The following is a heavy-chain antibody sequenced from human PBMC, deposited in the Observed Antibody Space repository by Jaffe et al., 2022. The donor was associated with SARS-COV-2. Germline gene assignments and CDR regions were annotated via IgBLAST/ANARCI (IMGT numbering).Heavy chain of an antibody. Sequence: EVQLVESGGGLVQPGGSLRLSCAASGFTFSSYEMNWVRQAPGKGLEWVSYISSSGSTIYYADSVKGRFTISRDNAKNSLYLQMNSLRAEDTAVYYCARERDLLETAFDIWGQGTMVTVSS. CDR1: GFTFSSYE. J-gene: IGHJ3*02. V-gene: IGHV3-48*03. CDR2: ISSSGSTI. CDR3: ARERDLLETAFDI. D-gene: IGHD1-26*01.